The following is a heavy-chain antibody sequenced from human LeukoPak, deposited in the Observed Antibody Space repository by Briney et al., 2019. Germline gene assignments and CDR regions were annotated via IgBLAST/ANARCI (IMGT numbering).Heavy chain of an antibody. J-gene: IGHJ4*02. CDR3: ARDLITFGGVIVNFDY. D-gene: IGHD3-16*02. CDR1: GFTFSSYW. Sequence: GGSLRLSCAASGFTFSSYWMHWVRQAPGKGLEWVSSISSSSSYIYYADSVKGRFTISRDNAKNSLYLQMNSLRAEDTAVYYCARDLITFGGVIVNFDYWGQGTLVTVSS. V-gene: IGHV3-21*01. CDR2: ISSSSSYI.